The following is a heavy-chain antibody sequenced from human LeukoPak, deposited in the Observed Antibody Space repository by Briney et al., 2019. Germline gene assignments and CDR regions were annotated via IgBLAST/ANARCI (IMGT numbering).Heavy chain of an antibody. D-gene: IGHD3-16*01. V-gene: IGHV3-74*01. CDR1: GFTFSIYW. Sequence: PGGSLRLSCAVSGFTFSIYWMHWVRQAPGEGLVWVSRINGDGRTATYADSVKGRFTISRDNAKNTLSLQMNNLRAEDTAVYYCARDSLGAGVYYYYYYYMDVWGKGTTVTVSS. CDR3: ARDSLGAGVYYYYYYYMDV. CDR2: INGDGRTA. J-gene: IGHJ6*03.